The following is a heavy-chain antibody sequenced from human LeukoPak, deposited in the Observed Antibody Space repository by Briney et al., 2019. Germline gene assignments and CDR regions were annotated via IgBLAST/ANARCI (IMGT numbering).Heavy chain of an antibody. J-gene: IGHJ6*02. CDR1: GGSISSYY. D-gene: IGHD5-18*01. CDR2: IYYSGST. V-gene: IGHV4-59*01. Sequence: SETLSLTCTVSGGSISSYYWSWIRQPPGKGLEWIGYIYYSGSTNYNPSLKSRVTISVDTPKNQFSLKLSSVTAADTAVYYCAKSRGYSYAYYGMDVWGQGTTVTVSS. CDR3: AKSRGYSYAYYGMDV.